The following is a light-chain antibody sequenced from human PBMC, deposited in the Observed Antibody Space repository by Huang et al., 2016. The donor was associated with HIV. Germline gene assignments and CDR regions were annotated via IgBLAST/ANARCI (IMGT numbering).Light chain of an antibody. CDR3: QQFNSYPIT. Sequence: IQLTQSPSSVAAFVGARVAITCRASPGGSNYVAWYQQKAGKAPKLLMYAASTLERGVSSRFSGSGSGADFTRAIRSLQPVVSATYYCQQFNSYPITFGGGTKVEIK. CDR2: AAS. V-gene: IGKV1-9*01. J-gene: IGKJ4*01. CDR1: PGGSNY.